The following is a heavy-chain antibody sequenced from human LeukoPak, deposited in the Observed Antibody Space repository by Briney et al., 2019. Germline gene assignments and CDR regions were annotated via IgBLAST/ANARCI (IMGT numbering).Heavy chain of an antibody. CDR2: ITSSSSDI. CDR3: AAALAIAVGGTTPGDY. D-gene: IGHD6-19*01. V-gene: IGHV3-21*06. CDR1: GFTFSSHY. Sequence: GGSLRLSCAASGFTFSSHYMNWVRQAPGKGLELVSSITSSSSDIFYADSVKGRFTISRDNAKNSLYLKMNSLRVEDTAVYYCAAALAIAVGGTTPGDYWGQGTLVTVSS. J-gene: IGHJ4*02.